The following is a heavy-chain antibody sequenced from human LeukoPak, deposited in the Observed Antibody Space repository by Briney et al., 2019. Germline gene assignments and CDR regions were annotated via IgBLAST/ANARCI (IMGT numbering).Heavy chain of an antibody. Sequence: GGSLRLSCAASGFTFSSYSMNWVRQAPGKGLEWVSAISGSGGSTYYADSVKGRFTISRDNSKNTLYLQMNSLRAEDTAVYCCAKDPYDSSGYYSSWFDPWGQGTLVTVSS. CDR3: AKDPYDSSGYYSSWFDP. CDR2: ISGSGGST. D-gene: IGHD3-22*01. V-gene: IGHV3-23*01. J-gene: IGHJ5*02. CDR1: GFTFSSYS.